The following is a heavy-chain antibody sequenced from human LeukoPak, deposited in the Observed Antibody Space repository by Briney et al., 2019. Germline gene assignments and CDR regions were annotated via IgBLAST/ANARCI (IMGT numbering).Heavy chain of an antibody. CDR2: INHSGST. CDR3: SRSRGLAHYGHIPFDY. V-gene: IGHV4-34*01. J-gene: IGHJ4*02. Sequence: SETLSLTCAVYGGSFSGYYWSWIRQTPGKGLEWIGEINHSGSTNYNTYPTSRVTTSVDTTKNKLSLILSSMTAADTAVYYCSRSRGLAHYGHIPFDYWGQGTLVTVSS. CDR1: GGSFSGYY. D-gene: IGHD3-10*01.